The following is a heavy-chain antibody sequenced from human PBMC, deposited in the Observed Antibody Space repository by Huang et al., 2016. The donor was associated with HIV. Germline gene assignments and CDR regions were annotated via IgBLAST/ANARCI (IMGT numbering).Heavy chain of an antibody. V-gene: IGHV4-34*02. CDR2: VNDSGAT. Sequence: QMQLQQRGAGLLKPSETLSLTCGVSGGSFTGNYLTWIRQAPGKGLGWIGEVNDSGATNYNPSLNGRVTISLDKSKRELSLNLRSVTAADTAVYYCARQWTILEWLLGLDVWGQGTTVIVSS. CDR3: ARQWTILEWLLGLDV. D-gene: IGHD3-3*01. CDR1: GGSFTGNY. J-gene: IGHJ6*02.